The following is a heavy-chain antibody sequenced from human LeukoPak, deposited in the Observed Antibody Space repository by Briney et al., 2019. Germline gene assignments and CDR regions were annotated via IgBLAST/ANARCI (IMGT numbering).Heavy chain of an antibody. CDR1: GFTFSSYS. Sequence: PGGSLRLSCAASGFTFSSYSMNWVRQAPGKGLEWVSSISSSIGWIYYAHSVKGRFTISRDNTKNSLYLQMDSLIAEDTALYCCARVRALKYSGSCGARAFDIWGQGTMVTVSS. J-gene: IGHJ3*02. V-gene: IGHV3-21*01. CDR3: ARVRALKYSGSCGARAFDI. CDR2: ISSSIGWI. D-gene: IGHD1-26*01.